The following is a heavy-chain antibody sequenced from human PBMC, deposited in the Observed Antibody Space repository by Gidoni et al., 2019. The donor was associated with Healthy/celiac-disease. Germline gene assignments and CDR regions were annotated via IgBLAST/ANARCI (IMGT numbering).Heavy chain of an antibody. CDR3: ARDTGVRVTEGFDY. V-gene: IGHV6-1*01. D-gene: IGHD2-21*02. CDR1: GDSVSSNSAA. Sequence: VQLQQSGPGLVKPSQTLSLTCGISGDSVSSNSAAWNCIRPSPSICLEWLGRTYYRSKWDNEYAVSVKSRITINPDTSKNQFSLQLNSVTPEDTAVYYCARDTGVRVTEGFDYWGQGTLVTVSS. CDR2: TYYRSKWDN. J-gene: IGHJ4*02.